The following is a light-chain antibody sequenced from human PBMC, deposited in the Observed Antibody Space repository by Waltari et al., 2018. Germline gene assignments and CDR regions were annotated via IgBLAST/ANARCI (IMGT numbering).Light chain of an antibody. CDR2: AAS. CDR3: QKYNSAPRVT. Sequence: DIQMTRSPSSLSASVGDRVTITCRASQGISNYLAWYQQKPGKVPKLLIYAASTLQSGVPSRFSGSGSGTDFTLTISSLQPEDVATYYCQKYNSAPRVTFGQGTRLEIK. J-gene: IGKJ5*01. V-gene: IGKV1-27*01. CDR1: QGISNY.